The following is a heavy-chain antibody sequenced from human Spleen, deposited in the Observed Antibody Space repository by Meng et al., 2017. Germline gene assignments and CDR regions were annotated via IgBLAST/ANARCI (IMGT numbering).Heavy chain of an antibody. D-gene: IGHD3-10*01. V-gene: IGHV4-30-4*01. Sequence: QVQLQESGPGLVKPSQTLSLTCTVSGGSISSGDYYWSCIRQPPGKGLEWIGYIYYSGNTYYNPSLKSRVTISVDMSRNQFSLRLTSVTSADMAVYYCLRGSGGSVWGQGTLVTVSS. CDR2: IYYSGNT. CDR3: LRGSGGSV. CDR1: GGSISSGDYY. J-gene: IGHJ1*01.